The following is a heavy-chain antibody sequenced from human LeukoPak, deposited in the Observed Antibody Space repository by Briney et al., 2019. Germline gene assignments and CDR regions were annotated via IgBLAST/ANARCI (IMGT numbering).Heavy chain of an antibody. CDR1: GFTFSSYS. D-gene: IGHD2-2*01. J-gene: IGHJ4*02. CDR2: ISSSSSTI. CDR3: ARDAFSSSSSSFPLDY. Sequence: GGSLRLSCAASGFTFSSYSMNWVRQAPGKGLEWVSYISSSSSTIYYADSVKGRLTISRDNSKNTRYLQMNIVRAEDTAMYNCARDAFSSSSSSFPLDYWGQGTLVTVSS. V-gene: IGHV3-48*01.